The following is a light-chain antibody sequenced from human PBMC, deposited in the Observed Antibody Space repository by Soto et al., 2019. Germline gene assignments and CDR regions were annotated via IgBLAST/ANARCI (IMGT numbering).Light chain of an antibody. Sequence: HSALTQPASVSGSPGQTITISCTGTSSDVGGYNYVSWYQQHPGKAPKLMIYDVNDRPSGVSDRFSGSKSGNTASLTISGLQADYEADYFCSSYTSGSTHVVFGGGTKLTVL. CDR2: DVN. V-gene: IGLV2-14*03. CDR3: SSYTSGSTHVV. J-gene: IGLJ2*01. CDR1: SSDVGGYNY.